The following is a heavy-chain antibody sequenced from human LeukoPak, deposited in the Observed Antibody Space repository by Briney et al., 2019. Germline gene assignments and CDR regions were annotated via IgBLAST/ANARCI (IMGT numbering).Heavy chain of an antibody. Sequence: GGSLRLSCAASGLTFSGFWMHWVRQAPGKGLVWVSRINSDGSTTGYADSVKGRFTVSRDNAKSTLYLQMNSLRDEDTAVYYCVRDRGSPTLFEYWGQGAQVTVSS. CDR1: GLTFSGFW. V-gene: IGHV3-74*01. J-gene: IGHJ4*02. CDR2: INSDGSTT. CDR3: VRDRGSPTLFEY. D-gene: IGHD1-26*01.